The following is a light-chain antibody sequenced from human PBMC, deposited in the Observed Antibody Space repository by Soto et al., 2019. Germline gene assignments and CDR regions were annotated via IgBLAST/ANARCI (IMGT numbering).Light chain of an antibody. J-gene: IGKJ1*01. CDR1: QRVSNSW. V-gene: IGKV3-20*01. Sequence: EIVLTQSPGTLSLSPGERATLYCRASQRVSNSWLAWYQHKPDQAPRLLIYGASSRAAGIPDRFSGGGSGTDFTLTITRLEPEDSAVFYCQQYGSPPWTFGQGTKVEIK. CDR3: QQYGSPPWT. CDR2: GAS.